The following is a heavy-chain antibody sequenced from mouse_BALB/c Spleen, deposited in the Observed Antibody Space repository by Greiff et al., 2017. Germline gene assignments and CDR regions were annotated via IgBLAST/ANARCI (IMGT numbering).Heavy chain of an antibody. V-gene: IGHV1-31*01. CDR3: VYDYFDY. D-gene: IGHD2-3*01. CDR2: INPYNGAT. Sequence: EVKLQESGPELVKPGASVKISCKASGYSFTGYYMHWVKQSHVKSREWIGRINPYNGATSYNQNFKDKASLTVDKSSSTAYMELHSLTSEDSAVYYCVYDYFDYWGQGTTLTVSS. CDR1: GYSFTGYY. J-gene: IGHJ2*01.